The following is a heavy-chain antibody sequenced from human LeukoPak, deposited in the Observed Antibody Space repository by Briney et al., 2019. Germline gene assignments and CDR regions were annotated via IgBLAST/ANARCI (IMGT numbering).Heavy chain of an antibody. CDR2: IYYSGST. Sequence: SETLSLTCTVSGGSISSYYWSWIRQPPGKGLEWIGYIYYSGSTNYNPSLKSRVTISVDTSKNQFSLKLSSVTAADTAVYYCARVGYYYDSSGYYRNYYYYYMDVWGKGTTVTVSS. J-gene: IGHJ6*03. CDR1: GGSISSYY. CDR3: ARVGYYYDSSGYYRNYYYYYMDV. D-gene: IGHD3-22*01. V-gene: IGHV4-59*01.